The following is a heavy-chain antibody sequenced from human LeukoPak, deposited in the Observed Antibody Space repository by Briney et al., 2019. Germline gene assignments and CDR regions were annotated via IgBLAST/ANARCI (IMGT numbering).Heavy chain of an antibody. CDR2: ISYDGSSK. V-gene: IGHV3-30*14. D-gene: IGHD4/OR15-4a*01. Sequence: PGRSLTLSCAASGFIFGVYAMHWVRQAPGKGLEWVAVISYDGSSKYYADSVKGRFTISRDNSKNTLYLQMSSLRAEDTAVYYCVKESGFMVAPNSAFDIWGQGTIVTVSS. CDR3: VKESGFMVAPNSAFDI. J-gene: IGHJ3*02. CDR1: GFIFGVYA.